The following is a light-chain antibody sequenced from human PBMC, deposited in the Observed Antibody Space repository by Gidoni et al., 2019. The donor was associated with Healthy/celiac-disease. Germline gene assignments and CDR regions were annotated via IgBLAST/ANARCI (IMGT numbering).Light chain of an antibody. J-gene: IGKJ3*01. Sequence: DIQMTQSPSSLSASVGDRVTITCQASQDISNYLTWYQQKPGKAPKLLIYDASNLETGVPSRFSGSGSGTYFPFTISSLQPEDIATYYCQQYDNLRVTFGPGTKVDIK. V-gene: IGKV1-33*01. CDR3: QQYDNLRVT. CDR2: DAS. CDR1: QDISNY.